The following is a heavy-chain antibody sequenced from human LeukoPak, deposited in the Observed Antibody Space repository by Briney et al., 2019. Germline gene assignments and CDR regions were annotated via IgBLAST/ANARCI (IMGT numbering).Heavy chain of an antibody. J-gene: IGHJ6*02. V-gene: IGHV4-59*01. CDR2: IYYSGST. CDR1: GGSISSYY. D-gene: IGHD5-18*01. Sequence: PSETLSLTCTVSGGSISSYYWSWIRQPPGKGLEWIGYIYYSGSTNYNPSLKSRVTISVDTSKNQFSLKLSSVTAADTAVYYCARDRIQLWLRDYYYYGMDVWGQGTTVTVSS. CDR3: ARDRIQLWLRDYYYYGMDV.